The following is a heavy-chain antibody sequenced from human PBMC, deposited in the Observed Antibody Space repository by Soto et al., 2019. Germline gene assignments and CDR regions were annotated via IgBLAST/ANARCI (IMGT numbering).Heavy chain of an antibody. CDR2: TSGYNGKT. CDR1: GYPFSSYG. Sequence: QVHLVQSGGEVKRPGDSVKVSCTTSGYPFSSYGISWVRQAPGQGLEWMGWTSGYNGKTEYGQKVPDRLTMTTDTSTNSVYMELRNLRSDDTAVYYCVRDFWQGVVQSYYGMAGGGQGTTVTVSS. CDR3: VRDFWQGVVQSYYGMAG. J-gene: IGHJ6*02. D-gene: IGHD6-19*01. V-gene: IGHV1-18*04.